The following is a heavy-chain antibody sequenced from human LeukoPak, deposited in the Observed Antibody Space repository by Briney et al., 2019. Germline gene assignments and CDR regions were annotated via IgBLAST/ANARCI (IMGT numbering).Heavy chain of an antibody. CDR1: GYTFTSYY. CDR3: ARVGGYSGYDLGYFDY. Sequence: ASVKVSCKASGYTFTSYYMHWVRQAPGQGLEWMGIINPSGGSTSYAQKFQGRVTMNRDTSTSTVYMELSSLRSEDMAVYYCARVGGYSGYDLGYFDYWGQGTLVTVSS. CDR2: INPSGGST. V-gene: IGHV1-46*01. J-gene: IGHJ4*02. D-gene: IGHD5-12*01.